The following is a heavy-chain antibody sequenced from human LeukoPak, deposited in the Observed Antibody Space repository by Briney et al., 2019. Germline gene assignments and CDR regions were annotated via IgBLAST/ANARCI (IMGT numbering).Heavy chain of an antibody. D-gene: IGHD1-1*01. CDR1: GDSVSVSSAA. CDR2: TYYRSKWYN. CDR3: ALEVPYNWFYP. J-gene: IGHJ5*02. Sequence: SQTLSLTCAISGDSVSVSSAACNWIRQSPSRGLEWLGRTYYRSKWYNDYAISVKSRITINPDTSKNQFSLQLDSVTPDDTAVYYCALEVPYNWFYPCGQGTLVTVSS. V-gene: IGHV6-1*01.